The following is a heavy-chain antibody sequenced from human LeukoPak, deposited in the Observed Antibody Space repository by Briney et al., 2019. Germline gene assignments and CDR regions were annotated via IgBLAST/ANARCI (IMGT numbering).Heavy chain of an antibody. D-gene: IGHD3-10*01. CDR1: GFTFSSYA. J-gene: IGHJ3*02. Sequence: PGGSLRLSCAASGFTFSSYAMSWVRQAPGKGLEWVSAISGSGGSTYYADSVKGRFTISRDISKNTLYLQMNSLRAEDTAVYYCAKDSRHPLWFGESLGAFDIWGQGTMVTVSS. V-gene: IGHV3-23*01. CDR3: AKDSRHPLWFGESLGAFDI. CDR2: ISGSGGST.